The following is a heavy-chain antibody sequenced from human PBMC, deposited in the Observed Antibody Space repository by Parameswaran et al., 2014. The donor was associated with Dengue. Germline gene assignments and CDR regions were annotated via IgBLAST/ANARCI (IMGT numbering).Heavy chain of an antibody. CDR3: ARGDSSSWYVVDY. CDR2: IYYSGST. J-gene: IGHJ4*02. D-gene: IGHD6-13*01. Sequence: VRQAPGKGLEWIGYIYYSGSTYYNPSLKSRVTISVDTSKNQFSLKLSSVTAADTAVYYCARGDSSSWYVVDYWGQGTLVTVSS. V-gene: IGHV4-31*02.